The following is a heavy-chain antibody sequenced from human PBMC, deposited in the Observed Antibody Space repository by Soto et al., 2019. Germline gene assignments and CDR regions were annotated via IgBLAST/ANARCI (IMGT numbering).Heavy chain of an antibody. J-gene: IGHJ5*02. CDR1: GFTFSSYS. Sequence: GGSLRLSCAASGFTFSSYSMNWVRQAPGKGLEWVSSISSSSSYIYYADSVKGRFTISRDNAKNSLYLQMNGLRAEDTAVYYCASGCSSTRCPLTWGQGTLVNVFS. CDR2: ISSSSSYI. V-gene: IGHV3-21*01. CDR3: ASGCSSTRCPLT. D-gene: IGHD2-2*01.